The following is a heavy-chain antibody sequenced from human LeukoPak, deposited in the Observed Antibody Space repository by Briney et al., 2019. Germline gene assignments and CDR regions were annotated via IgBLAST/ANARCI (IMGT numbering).Heavy chain of an antibody. J-gene: IGHJ5*02. D-gene: IGHD4-17*01. CDR3: TLYGIFRWFDP. Sequence: ASVNVSPKASGYTFSGYYMYWVRQAPGQGLEWMGWINPNSGGTNYAQKFQGRVTMTRDTSISTAFMELSRLRSDDTAVYYCTLYGIFRWFDPWGQATLCTVSS. CDR2: INPNSGGT. V-gene: IGHV1-2*02. CDR1: GYTFSGYY.